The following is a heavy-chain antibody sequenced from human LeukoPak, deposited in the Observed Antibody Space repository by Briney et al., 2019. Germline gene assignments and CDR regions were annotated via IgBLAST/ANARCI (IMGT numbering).Heavy chain of an antibody. J-gene: IGHJ6*03. CDR3: SRVPGTVDYYYYYMDV. CDR2: IYYSGST. CDR1: GRSISSSSYY. V-gene: IGHV4-39*07. Sequence: SETLSLTCTVCGRSISSSSYYWGWIRQPPGKGLEWIGSIYYSGSTYYNPSLKSRVTISVDTSKNQFSLKLSSETAAVTAVYYCSRVPGTVDYYYYYMDVWGKGTTVTVSS. D-gene: IGHD1-1*01.